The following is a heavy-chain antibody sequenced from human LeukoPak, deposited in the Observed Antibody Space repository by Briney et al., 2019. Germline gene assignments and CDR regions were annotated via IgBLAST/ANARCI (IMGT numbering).Heavy chain of an antibody. CDR1: GFTFSSYS. V-gene: IGHV3-21*01. J-gene: IGHJ6*03. CDR3: AKNYYDFWSGYPQTSYYYYYMDV. CDR2: ISSSSSYI. Sequence: PGGSLRLSCAASGFTFSSYSMNWVRQAPGKGLEWVSSISSSSSYIYYADSVKGRFTISRDNAKNSLYLQMNSLRAEDTAVYYCAKNYYDFWSGYPQTSYYYYYMDVWGKGTTVTVSS. D-gene: IGHD3-3*01.